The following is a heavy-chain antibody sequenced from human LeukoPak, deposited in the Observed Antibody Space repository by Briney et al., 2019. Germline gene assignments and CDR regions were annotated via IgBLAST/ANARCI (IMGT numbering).Heavy chain of an antibody. V-gene: IGHV3-30-3*01. CDR2: ISNDGSKK. Sequence: GGSLRLSCAASGFTFSPYAMHWVRQAPGKGLEWVSLISNDGSKKYYADSVKGRFTISRDNSKNSLYLQMNSLRVEDTAVYYCARDLSRGVVVTPPTFDPWGQGTLVTVSS. J-gene: IGHJ5*02. D-gene: IGHD2-2*01. CDR3: ARDLSRGVVVTPPTFDP. CDR1: GFTFSPYA.